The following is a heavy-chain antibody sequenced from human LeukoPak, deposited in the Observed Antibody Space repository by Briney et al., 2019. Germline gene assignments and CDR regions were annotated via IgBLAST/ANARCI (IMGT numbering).Heavy chain of an antibody. J-gene: IGHJ6*03. Sequence: PGGSLRLSCAASGFTFSSYDMHWVRQATGKGLEWVSAIGTAGDTYYPGSVKGRFTISRENAKNSLYLQMNSLRAGDTAVYYCARSLADYYYMDVWGKGTTVTISS. CDR2: IGTAGDT. CDR3: ARSLADYYYMDV. V-gene: IGHV3-13*01. CDR1: GFTFSSYD.